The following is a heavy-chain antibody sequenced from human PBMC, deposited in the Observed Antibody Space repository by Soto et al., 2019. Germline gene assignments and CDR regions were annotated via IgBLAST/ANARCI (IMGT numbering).Heavy chain of an antibody. CDR3: ARPPYAHCAFAV. CDR2: IYKSGLA. V-gene: IGHV4-39*01. CDR1: GDSMALSAFL. J-gene: IGHJ3*01. D-gene: IGHD2-21*02. Sequence: PSETLSLTRAASGDSMALSAFLWGWLRQHPGKGLEWIGGIYKSGLADYNPSLRRRASVSVDTSRNQLFLNLTSMTAADTAIYYCARPPYAHCAFAVWGQRKLVTVS.